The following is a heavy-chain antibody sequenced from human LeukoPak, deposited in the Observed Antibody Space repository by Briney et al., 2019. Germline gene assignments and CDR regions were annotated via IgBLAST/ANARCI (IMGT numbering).Heavy chain of an antibody. Sequence: GASVKVSCKASGYNFISYGVSWMRLVPGQGLEWMGWISPFNGDTNYAQTFQGRVTMTTDKSTSTAYMELSSLRSEDTAMYYCARDPGKYGDYSRPSGLDYWGQGTLVTVSS. CDR1: GYNFISYG. D-gene: IGHD4-17*01. J-gene: IGHJ4*02. V-gene: IGHV1-18*04. CDR3: ARDPGKYGDYSRPSGLDY. CDR2: ISPFNGDT.